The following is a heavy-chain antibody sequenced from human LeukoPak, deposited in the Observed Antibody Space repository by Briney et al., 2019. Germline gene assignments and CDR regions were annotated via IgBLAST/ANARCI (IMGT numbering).Heavy chain of an antibody. J-gene: IGHJ6*02. CDR2: ISAYNGNT. V-gene: IGHV1-18*01. D-gene: IGHD2-15*01. Sequence: ASVKVSCKASGYTFTSYGISWVRQAPGQGLEWMGWISAYNGNTNYAQKLQGRVTMTTDTSTSTAYMELSSLRSEDTAVYYCASVAVIYYYYGMDVWGQGTTVTVSS. CDR3: ASVAVIYYYYGMDV. CDR1: GYTFTSYG.